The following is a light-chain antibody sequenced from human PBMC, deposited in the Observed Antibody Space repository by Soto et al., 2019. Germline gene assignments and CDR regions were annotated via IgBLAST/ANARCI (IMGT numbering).Light chain of an antibody. V-gene: IGKV3-20*01. Sequence: EIVLTQYPGTLSLSPGERATLSCRASQSVTSNYLAWYQQKPGQAPRLHIFGASNRATGIPDRFSGSGSGTDFTLTITRLEPEDFAVYYCQQYGSSPPYPFGRATRLEIK. CDR3: QQYGSSPPYP. CDR1: QSVTSNY. CDR2: GAS. J-gene: IGKJ5*01.